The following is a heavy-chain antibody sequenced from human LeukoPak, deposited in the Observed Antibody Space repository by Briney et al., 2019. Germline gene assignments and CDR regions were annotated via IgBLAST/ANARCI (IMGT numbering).Heavy chain of an antibody. CDR3: VRGPAYYDFWSGYLY. CDR2: IYPHSGGT. Sequence: ASVKVSCKASGYTFTAYYMHWVRQAPGQGLEWMGWIYPHSGGTNYAQKFQGRITMTRDTSISTAFMELSTLKSDDTAVYYCVRGPAYYDFWSGYLYWGQGTLVTVSS. D-gene: IGHD3-3*01. J-gene: IGHJ4*02. V-gene: IGHV1-2*02. CDR1: GYTFTAYY.